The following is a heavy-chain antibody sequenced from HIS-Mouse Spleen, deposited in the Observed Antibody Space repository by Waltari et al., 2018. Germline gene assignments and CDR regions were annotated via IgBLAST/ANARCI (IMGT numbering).Heavy chain of an antibody. D-gene: IGHD1-26*01. V-gene: IGHV4-39*07. Sequence: QLQLQESGPGLVKPSETLSLTCTVSGGSISSSSYYWGWIRQPPGKGLEWIGRIYYRGGTYYNPSLKSRVTISVDTSKNQCSLKLSSVTAADTAVYYCARDRELYFDYWGQGTLVTVSS. CDR2: IYYRGGT. J-gene: IGHJ4*02. CDR3: ARDRELYFDY. CDR1: GGSISSSSYY.